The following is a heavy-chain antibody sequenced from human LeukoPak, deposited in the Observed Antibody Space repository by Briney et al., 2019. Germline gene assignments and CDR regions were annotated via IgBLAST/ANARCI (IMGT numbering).Heavy chain of an antibody. CDR1: GFTFSSYA. D-gene: IGHD6-13*01. V-gene: IGHV3-23*01. J-gene: IGHJ4*02. Sequence: GGSLRLSCAASGFTFSSYAMSWVRQAPGKGLEWVSLISGSGGSTYYADSVKGRFTISRDNAKNSLYLQMNSLRAEDTAVYYCASFPVVEQQLDRRQFDYWGQGTLVTVSS. CDR3: ASFPVVEQQLDRRQFDY. CDR2: ISGSGGST.